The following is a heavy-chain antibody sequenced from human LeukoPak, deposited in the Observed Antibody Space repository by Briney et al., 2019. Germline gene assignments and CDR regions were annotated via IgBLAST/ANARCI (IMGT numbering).Heavy chain of an antibody. Sequence: GGSLRLSCAASGFTVSSNYMSWVRQAPGKGLEWVSGISWNSGSIGYADSVKGRFTISRDNAKNSLYLQMNSLRAEDTALYYCAKDKAAAGTGYYYYGMDVWGQGTTVTVSS. CDR3: AKDKAAAGTGYYYYGMDV. D-gene: IGHD6-13*01. CDR1: GFTVSSNY. V-gene: IGHV3-9*01. CDR2: ISWNSGSI. J-gene: IGHJ6*02.